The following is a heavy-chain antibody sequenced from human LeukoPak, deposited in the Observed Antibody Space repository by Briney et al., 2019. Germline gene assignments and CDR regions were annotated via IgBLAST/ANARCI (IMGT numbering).Heavy chain of an antibody. D-gene: IGHD3-22*01. J-gene: IGHJ3*02. CDR3: ARVGGITMIVVLITDAFDI. CDR2: IYYSGST. Sequence: SETLSLTCTVSGGSISSSSYYWGWIRQPPGKGLEWIGSIYYSGSTYYNPSLKRRVTISVDTSKNQFSLKLRSVTAADTAVYYCARVGGITMIVVLITDAFDIWGQGTMVTVSS. CDR1: GGSISSSSYY. V-gene: IGHV4-39*07.